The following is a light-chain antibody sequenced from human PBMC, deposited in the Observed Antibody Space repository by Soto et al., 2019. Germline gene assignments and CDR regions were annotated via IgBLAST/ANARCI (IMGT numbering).Light chain of an antibody. CDR2: AAS. V-gene: IGKV1-39*01. CDR1: QSIGSY. Sequence: DRVTITCRASQSIGSYLNWYRQKPGNAPELLIYAASNLQREVPSRCRGSGAGTIFTLTISSLQPEDFASYYCQQSYNVRSWTFGQGTKVEIK. J-gene: IGKJ1*01. CDR3: QQSYNVRSWT.